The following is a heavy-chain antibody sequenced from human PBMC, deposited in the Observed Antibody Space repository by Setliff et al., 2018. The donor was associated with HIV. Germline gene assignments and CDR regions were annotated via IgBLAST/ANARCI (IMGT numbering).Heavy chain of an antibody. D-gene: IGHD4-17*01. V-gene: IGHV4-31*03. J-gene: IGHJ4*02. CDR3: ARDFLRSGYFDH. Sequence: SETLSLTCTVSSGSISSGTYYWSWIRQYPGKGLEWIGYIDYSGSTLYNPSLRSRLTMSVDTSKNQFSLELSSVTAADTAVYYCARDFLRSGYFDHWGQGKLVTVS. CDR2: IDYSGST. CDR1: SGSISSGTYY.